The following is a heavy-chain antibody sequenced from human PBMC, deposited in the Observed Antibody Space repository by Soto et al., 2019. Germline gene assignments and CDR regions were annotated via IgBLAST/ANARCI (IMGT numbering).Heavy chain of an antibody. V-gene: IGHV4-39*01. CDR2: IYYSGST. CDR1: GVSISGSSYY. D-gene: IGHD3-10*01. CDR3: ARQQITMVRGVIADYMDV. J-gene: IGHJ6*03. Sequence: SETLSLTCTFSGVSISGSSYYLGWIRKPPGKGLEWIGSIYYSGSTYYNPSLKSRVTISVDTSKNQFSLKLSSVTAADTAVYYCARQQITMVRGVIADYMDVWGKGTTVTVSS.